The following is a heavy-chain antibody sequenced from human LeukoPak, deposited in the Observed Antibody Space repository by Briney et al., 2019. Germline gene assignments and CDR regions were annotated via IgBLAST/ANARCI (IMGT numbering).Heavy chain of an antibody. Sequence: PSETLSLTCAVYGGSFSGYYWSWIRQPPGKGLEWIGEINHSRSINHNPSLKSRVTISVDTSKNQFSLKLSSVTAADTAVYYCARGGGGYSSGWYARRDRYYMDVWGKGTTVTVSS. CDR1: GGSFSGYY. J-gene: IGHJ6*03. D-gene: IGHD6-19*01. V-gene: IGHV4-34*01. CDR3: ARGGGGYSSGWYARRDRYYMDV. CDR2: INHSRSI.